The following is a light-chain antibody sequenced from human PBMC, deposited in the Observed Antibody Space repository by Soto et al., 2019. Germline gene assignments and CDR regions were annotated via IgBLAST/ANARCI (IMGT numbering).Light chain of an antibody. CDR2: GNS. CDR3: QSYDSSLSGHVV. V-gene: IGLV1-40*01. Sequence: VLTQPPSVSGAPGQRVTISCTGSSSNIGTGYDVHWCQQFPGTAPKVLMYGNSNRPSGVPDRVSGSNSGTSASLAITGLQAEDEADYYCQSYDSSLSGHVVFGGGTKLTVL. J-gene: IGLJ2*01. CDR1: SSNIGTGYD.